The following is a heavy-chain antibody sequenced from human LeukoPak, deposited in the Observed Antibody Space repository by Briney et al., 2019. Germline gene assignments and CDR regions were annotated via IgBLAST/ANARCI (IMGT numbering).Heavy chain of an antibody. D-gene: IGHD3-3*01. V-gene: IGHV1-69*13. CDR3: ARPLNYDFWSGYYPDAFDI. Sequence: SVKVSCKASGGTFSSYAISWVRQAPGQGLEWMGGIIPIFGTANYAQKFQGRVTITADESTSTAYMELGSLRSEETAVYYCARPLNYDFWSGYYPDAFDIWGQGTMVTVSS. CDR2: IIPIFGTA. J-gene: IGHJ3*02. CDR1: GGTFSSYA.